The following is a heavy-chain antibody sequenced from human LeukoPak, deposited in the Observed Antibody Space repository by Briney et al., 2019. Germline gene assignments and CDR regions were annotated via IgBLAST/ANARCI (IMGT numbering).Heavy chain of an antibody. V-gene: IGHV3-30*03. CDR2: ISHDGSNK. CDR1: GFTFSSFG. CDR3: VSFYETY. D-gene: IGHD2-2*01. Sequence: GGSLRLSCAASGFTFSSFGMHWVRQAPGKGLEWVAFISHDGSNKYYADSVKGRFTISRDNAKNMVYLHMNSLRVDDTAVYYCVSFYETYWGRGTLVTVSS. J-gene: IGHJ4*02.